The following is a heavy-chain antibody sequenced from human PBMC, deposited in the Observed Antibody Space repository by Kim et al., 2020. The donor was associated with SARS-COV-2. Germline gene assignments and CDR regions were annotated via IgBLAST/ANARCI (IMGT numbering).Heavy chain of an antibody. J-gene: IGHJ4*02. CDR3: ARVAYYDFWSGYSGPPDY. D-gene: IGHD3-3*01. Sequence: VAGRYTISRDNSKNTLYLQMNSLGAEDTAVYYCARVAYYDFWSGYSGPPDYWGQGMLVTVSS. V-gene: IGHV3-30*07.